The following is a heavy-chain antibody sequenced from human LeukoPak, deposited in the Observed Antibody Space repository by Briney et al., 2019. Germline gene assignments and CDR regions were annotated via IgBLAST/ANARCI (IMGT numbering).Heavy chain of an antibody. D-gene: IGHD6-19*01. CDR1: GFTFDDYT. CDR2: ISWDGGST. Sequence: PGGSLRLSCAASGFTFDDYTMHWVRQAPGKGLEWVSLISWDGGSTYYADSVKGRFTISRDNSKNSLYLQMNSLRAEDTAVYYCAAEREFLAVAVDYWGQGTLVTVSS. CDR3: AAEREFLAVAVDY. V-gene: IGHV3-43*01. J-gene: IGHJ4*02.